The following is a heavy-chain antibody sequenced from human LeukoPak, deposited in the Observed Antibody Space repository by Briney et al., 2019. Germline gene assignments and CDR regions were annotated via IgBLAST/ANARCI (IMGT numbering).Heavy chain of an antibody. Sequence: ASVKVSCKASGYTFTSYYMHWVRLAPGQGLEWMGIINPSGGSTSYAQKFQGRVTMTRDTSTSTVYMELSSLRSEDTAVYYCATKTPYNWNDVGWYFDLWGRGTLVTVSS. D-gene: IGHD1-1*01. CDR1: GYTFTSYY. CDR3: ATKTPYNWNDVGWYFDL. V-gene: IGHV1-46*01. J-gene: IGHJ2*01. CDR2: INPSGGST.